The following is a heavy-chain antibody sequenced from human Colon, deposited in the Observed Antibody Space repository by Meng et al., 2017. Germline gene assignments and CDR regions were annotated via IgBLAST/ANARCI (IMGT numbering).Heavy chain of an antibody. V-gene: IGHV3-21*01. CDR1: GFTFSSYS. Sequence: GQLVEAGGGLVKPGGSLRLSCAASGFTFSSYSMNWVRQAPGKGLEWVSLISSSSSYTYYADSVKGRFTISRDNAKNSLYLQMNSLRAEDTAIYYCSRGSITWPFDNWGQGTLVTVSS. CDR3: SRGSITWPFDN. J-gene: IGHJ4*02. D-gene: IGHD3-3*02. CDR2: ISSSSSYT.